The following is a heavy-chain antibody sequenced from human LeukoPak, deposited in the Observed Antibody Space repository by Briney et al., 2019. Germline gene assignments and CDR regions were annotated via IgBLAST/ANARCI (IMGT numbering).Heavy chain of an antibody. CDR1: GFTFSSYG. V-gene: IGHV3-21*01. CDR2: ISSSSSYI. CDR3: ARAHCSGRGCYQRYDGFDI. J-gene: IGHJ3*02. D-gene: IGHD2-15*01. Sequence: GGSLRLSCAASGFTFSSYGMNWVRQAPGKGLEWVSSISSSSSYIYYVDSLRGRFTVSRDNAKSSLFLQMNSLRVEDTAVYYCARAHCSGRGCYQRYDGFDIWGQGTVVTVSS.